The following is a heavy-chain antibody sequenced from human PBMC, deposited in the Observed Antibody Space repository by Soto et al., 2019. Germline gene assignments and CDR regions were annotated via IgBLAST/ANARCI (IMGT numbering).Heavy chain of an antibody. CDR1: GGSISSSTYY. D-gene: IGHD3-10*01. CDR3: ARHLVYGSGSFPYFDY. CDR2: IYYSGST. J-gene: IGHJ4*02. V-gene: IGHV4-39*01. Sequence: PSETLSLTCTVSGGSISSSTYYWGWILQPPGKGLEWIGSIYYSGSTYYNPSLKSRVTISVDTSKNHFSLKLSSVTAADTAVYYCARHLVYGSGSFPYFDYWGQGALVTVSS.